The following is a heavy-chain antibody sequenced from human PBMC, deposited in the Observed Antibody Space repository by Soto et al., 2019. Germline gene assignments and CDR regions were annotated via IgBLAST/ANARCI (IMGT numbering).Heavy chain of an antibody. CDR3: AKGVRGVPTWFDP. CDR2: IYYSGGT. J-gene: IGHJ5*02. Sequence: QVQLQESGPGLVRPSQTLSLSCTVSGGSISNSANHWSWIRQHPGEGLEWIGYIYYSGGTYYSPSLKGRVTMSIDASKSQFSLKLSSVTAADTAVYYCAKGVRGVPTWFDPWGQGTLVTVSS. CDR1: GGSISNSANH. V-gene: IGHV4-31*03. D-gene: IGHD3-10*01.